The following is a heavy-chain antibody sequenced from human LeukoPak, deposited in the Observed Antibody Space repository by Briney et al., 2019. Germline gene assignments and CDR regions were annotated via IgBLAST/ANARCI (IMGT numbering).Heavy chain of an antibody. CDR2: ISPNSGGT. J-gene: IGHJ5*01. V-gene: IGHV1-2*02. CDR1: GYPFTTYY. Sequence: ASVKLSCKSSGYPFTTYYIYWVRQAPGQGLELMGLISPNSGGTNYAQKFQGRVTMTRDTSISTAYMELSRLRSDDTAVYYCARLTSSWFDSWGQGTLVTVSS. CDR3: ARLTSSWFDS. D-gene: IGHD2-2*01.